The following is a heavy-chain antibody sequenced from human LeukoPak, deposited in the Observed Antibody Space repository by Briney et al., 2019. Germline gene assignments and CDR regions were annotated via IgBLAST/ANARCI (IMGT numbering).Heavy chain of an antibody. CDR3: ARENPLRRDGYNSPYYYGMDV. J-gene: IGHJ6*02. Sequence: PGGSLRLSCAASGFTFDDYAMHWVRQAPGKGLEWVSGISWNSGSIGYADSVKGRFTISRDNAKNSLYLQMNSLRAEDTAVYYCARENPLRRDGYNSPYYYGMDVWGQGTTVTVSS. V-gene: IGHV3-9*01. D-gene: IGHD5-24*01. CDR2: ISWNSGSI. CDR1: GFTFDDYA.